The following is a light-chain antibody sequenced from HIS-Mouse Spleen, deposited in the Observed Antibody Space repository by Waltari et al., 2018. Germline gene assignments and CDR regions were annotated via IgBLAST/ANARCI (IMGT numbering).Light chain of an antibody. CDR3: AAWDDSLSGPV. J-gene: IGLJ3*02. CDR1: RSNLGSKY. CDR2: RNN. Sequence: QSVLTQPPSASGTPGQRATSPWSGSRSNLGSKYVSSYQHLPGTAPKLLIYRNNQRPSGVPDRFSGSKSGTSASLAISGLRSEDEADYYCAAWDDSLSGPVFGGGTKLTVL. V-gene: IGLV1-47*01.